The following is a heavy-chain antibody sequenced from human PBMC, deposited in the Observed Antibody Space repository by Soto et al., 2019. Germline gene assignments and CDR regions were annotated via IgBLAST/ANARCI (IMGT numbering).Heavy chain of an antibody. CDR2: IFYNGIT. CDR1: GGSISIISHS. CDR3: VSLVTGHQYYFHF. V-gene: IGHV4-39*02. Sequence: SETLSLTCTVSGGSISIISHSWGWIRQSPGQGLEWIGNIFYNGITYYNPSLKSRVTISADTSKNHFYLKLRSVTVADTAVYSCVSLVTGHQYYFHFCGQGAMVTVYS. D-gene: IGHD1-1*01. J-gene: IGHJ4*02.